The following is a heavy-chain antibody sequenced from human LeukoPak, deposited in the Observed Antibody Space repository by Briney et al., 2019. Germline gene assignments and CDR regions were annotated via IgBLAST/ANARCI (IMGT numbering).Heavy chain of an antibody. D-gene: IGHD3-9*01. Sequence: ASVKVSCKASGGTFSSYAISWVRQAPGQGLEWMGGIIPIFGTANYAQKFQGRVTITADESTSTAYMELSSLRSEDTAVYYCASLTTGTADYYYYYYMDVWGKGTTVTVSS. CDR1: GGTFSSYA. J-gene: IGHJ6*03. V-gene: IGHV1-69*01. CDR2: IIPIFGTA. CDR3: ASLTTGTADYYYYYYMDV.